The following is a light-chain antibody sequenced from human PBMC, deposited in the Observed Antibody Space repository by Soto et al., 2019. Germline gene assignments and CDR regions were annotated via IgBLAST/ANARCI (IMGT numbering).Light chain of an antibody. CDR2: GAS. CDR1: QSVSSNY. CDR3: QQRSNWPPT. Sequence: EIVLTQSPGTLSLSPGEKATLSCRASQSVSSNYLAWYQQKPGQAPRPLIYGASSRAIGIPDRFSGSGSGTDFTLTISSLEPEDFAVYYCQQRSNWPPTFGQGTRLEIK. J-gene: IGKJ5*01. V-gene: IGKV3D-20*02.